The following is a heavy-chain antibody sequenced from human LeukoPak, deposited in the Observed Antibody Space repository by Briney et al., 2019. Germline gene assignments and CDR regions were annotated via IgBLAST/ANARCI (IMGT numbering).Heavy chain of an antibody. V-gene: IGHV4-59*01. Sequence: SETLSLTCTVSGGSISCYYWSWIRQPPGKGLAWIGYIYYSGSTNYNPSLKSRVTISVGTSQNKFSLKLSSVTAADPAVYYSEITTHTTSLEGRVAISVDTSKTQFSLKLSSVAAADTAVYYCARVRTGWIQLRDYWFDPWGQGTLVTVSS. D-gene: IGHD3-10*01. CDR2: IYYSGST. J-gene: IGHJ5*02. CDR3: EITTHTTSLEGRVAISVDTSKTQFSLKLSSVAAADTAVYYCARVRTGWIQLRDYWFDP. CDR1: GGSISCYY.